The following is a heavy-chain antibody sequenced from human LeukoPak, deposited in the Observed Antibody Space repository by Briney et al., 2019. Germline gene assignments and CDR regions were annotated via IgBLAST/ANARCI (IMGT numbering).Heavy chain of an antibody. CDR3: AKAPVTSCRGVYCYPFDY. Sequence: PSETLSLTCAVSGASISGSGYYLGWIRQSPGKGLEWVSATSSSDAGTYYADSVRGRFTISRDNSKNTLYLQMNSLRAEDAAVYYCAKAPVTSCRGVYCYPFDYWGQGTLVTVSS. CDR2: TSSSDAGT. J-gene: IGHJ4*02. CDR1: GASISGSGYY. D-gene: IGHD2-21*01. V-gene: IGHV3-23*01.